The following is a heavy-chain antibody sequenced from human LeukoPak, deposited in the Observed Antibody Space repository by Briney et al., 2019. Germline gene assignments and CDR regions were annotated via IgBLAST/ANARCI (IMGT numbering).Heavy chain of an antibody. CDR3: ARDGRYNRNLYYFDY. D-gene: IGHD1-14*01. V-gene: IGHV3-30-3*01. CDR2: ISYDGSNK. J-gene: IGHJ4*02. Sequence: PGGSLRLSCAASGFTFSSYAMHWVRQAPGKGLEWVAVISYDGSNKYYADSVKGRFTISRDNSKNTLYLQMNSLRAEDTAVYYCARDGRYNRNLYYFDYWGQGTLVTVSS. CDR1: GFTFSSYA.